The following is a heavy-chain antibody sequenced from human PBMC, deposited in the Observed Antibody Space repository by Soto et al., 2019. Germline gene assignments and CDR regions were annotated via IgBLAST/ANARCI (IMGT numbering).Heavy chain of an antibody. J-gene: IGHJ6*03. CDR2: FDPEDGET. D-gene: IGHD1-7*01. V-gene: IGHV1-24*01. CDR1: GYTLTELS. CDR3: AIFITGTSPVRGDYYYYIDV. Sequence: ASVKVSCKVSGYTLTELSMHWVRQAPGKGLERMGGFDPEDGETIYAQKFQGRVTMTEDTSTDTAYMELSSLRSEDTAVYYCAIFITGTSPVRGDYYYYIDVWGKGSTVPVSS.